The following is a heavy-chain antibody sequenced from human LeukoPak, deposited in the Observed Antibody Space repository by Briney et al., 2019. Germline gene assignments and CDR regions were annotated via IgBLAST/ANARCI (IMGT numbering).Heavy chain of an antibody. D-gene: IGHD3-22*01. Sequence: SETLSLTCTVSGGSISSYYWSWIRQPPGKGLEWIGYIYYSGSTNCNPSLKSRVTISVDTSKNQFSLKLSSVTAADTAVYYCASGVPDYDSSGYYLYYWGQGTLVTVSS. V-gene: IGHV4-59*08. CDR3: ASGVPDYDSSGYYLYY. CDR2: IYYSGST. CDR1: GGSISSYY. J-gene: IGHJ4*02.